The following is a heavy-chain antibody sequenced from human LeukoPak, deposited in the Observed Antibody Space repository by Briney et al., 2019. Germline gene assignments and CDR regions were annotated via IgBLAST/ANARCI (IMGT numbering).Heavy chain of an antibody. V-gene: IGHV3-64*02. J-gene: IGHJ4*02. CDR1: GFTLSNFA. CDR2: ISTNGSRT. CDR3: ARDSFYTGYDRGFGY. Sequence: GGSLRLSCTASGFTLSNFAMHWVRQSPDRGLQYVSAISTNGSRTFYADSVKGRFIISRDNSKNTLYLQMGSLRGEDTAVYYCARDSFYTGYDRGFGYWGQGTLVTVSS. D-gene: IGHD5-12*01.